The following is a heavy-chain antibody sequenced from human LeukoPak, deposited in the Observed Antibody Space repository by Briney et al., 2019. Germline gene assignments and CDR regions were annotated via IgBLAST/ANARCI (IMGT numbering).Heavy chain of an antibody. J-gene: IGHJ6*02. D-gene: IGHD2-21*02. V-gene: IGHV4-59*08. CDR2: IYYTGST. CDR1: GGSIGTYY. Sequence: SETLSLTCSVSGGSIGTYYWTWIRQPPGKGLEWIGYIYYTGSTNYNPSLKSRVTISVDTSKNQFSLKLSSVTAADTAVYYCARLAYCGGDCYSYYYYGMDVWGQGTTDTVSS. CDR3: ARLAYCGGDCYSYYYYGMDV.